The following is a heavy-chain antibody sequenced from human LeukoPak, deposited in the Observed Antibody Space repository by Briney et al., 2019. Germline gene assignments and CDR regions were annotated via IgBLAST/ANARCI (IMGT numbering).Heavy chain of an antibody. V-gene: IGHV1-69*13. CDR3: AMTGAAAGEDY. Sequence: GASVKVSCKASGYTFTSYGISWVRQAPGQGLEWMGGIIPIFGTANYAQKFQGRVTITADESTSTAYMELSSLRSEDTAVYYCAMTGAAAGEDYWGQGTLVTVSS. J-gene: IGHJ4*02. D-gene: IGHD6-13*01. CDR1: GYTFTSYG. CDR2: IIPIFGTA.